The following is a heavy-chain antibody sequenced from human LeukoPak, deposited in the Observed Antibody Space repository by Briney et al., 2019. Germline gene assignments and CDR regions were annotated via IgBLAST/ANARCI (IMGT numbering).Heavy chain of an antibody. CDR1: GYTFTSYG. D-gene: IGHD4-17*01. J-gene: IGHJ4*02. Sequence: ASVKVSCKASGYTFTSYGISWVRQAPGQGLEWMGWISAYNGNTNYAQKLQGRVTMTTDTSTSTAYMELRSLRSDDTAVYYCARGLNTVTTSPVGYWGQGTLVTVSS. CDR2: ISAYNGNT. V-gene: IGHV1-18*01. CDR3: ARGLNTVTTSPVGY.